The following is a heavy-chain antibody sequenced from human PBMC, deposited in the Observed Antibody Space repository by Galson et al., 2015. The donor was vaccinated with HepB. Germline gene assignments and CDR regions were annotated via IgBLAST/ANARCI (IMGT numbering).Heavy chain of an antibody. J-gene: IGHJ3*01. CDR3: ARVTPSDEYGDYEGAFDV. CDR2: IKQHGNKE. D-gene: IGHD4-17*01. Sequence: SLRLSCAASGFTFSTYWMTWVRQAPGEGLEWVVNIKQHGNKEYYVDSVKGRFTISRDNVKNSLYLHMNSLRAEDTAVYYCARVTPSDEYGDYEGAFDVWGQGTMVTVSS. V-gene: IGHV3-7*03. CDR1: GFTFSTYW.